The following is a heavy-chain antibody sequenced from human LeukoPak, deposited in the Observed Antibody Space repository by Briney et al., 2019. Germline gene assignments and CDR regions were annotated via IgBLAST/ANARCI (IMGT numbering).Heavy chain of an antibody. CDR2: IAYDGSSI. D-gene: IGHD1-1*01. CDR3: ARDGLTRRYNTYYYMDV. J-gene: IGHJ6*03. V-gene: IGHV3-30*04. Sequence: GGSLRLSCAASGFTFKNYALHWVRQAPGKGLEWVSFIAYDGSSIYYRDSVKGRFTISRDYSRNILYLQMDSLRSDDTATYYCARDGLTRRYNTYYYMDVWGKGTTVTV. CDR1: GFTFKNYA.